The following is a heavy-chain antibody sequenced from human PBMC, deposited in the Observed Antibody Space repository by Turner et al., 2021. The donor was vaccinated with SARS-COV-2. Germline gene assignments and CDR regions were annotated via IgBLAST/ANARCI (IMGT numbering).Heavy chain of an antibody. Sequence: QVQLVESGGGVVHPGRSLRLSCAASGFTFSSYGMHWVRQAPGKGLEWVAVIWYDGSKKYYADSVKGRFTISRDNSKNTLYLQMNSLRAEDTAVYYCAREGLSMIVDGAFDIWGQGTMVTVSS. J-gene: IGHJ3*02. CDR2: IWYDGSKK. CDR3: AREGLSMIVDGAFDI. V-gene: IGHV3-33*01. D-gene: IGHD3-22*01. CDR1: GFTFSSYG.